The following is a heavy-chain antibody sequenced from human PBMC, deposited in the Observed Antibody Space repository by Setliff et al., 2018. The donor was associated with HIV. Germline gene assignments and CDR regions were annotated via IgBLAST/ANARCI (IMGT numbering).Heavy chain of an antibody. V-gene: IGHV4-39*01. CDR3: IIAYSSGWLAPMGFDS. CDR1: AGSIRSSTYY. D-gene: IGHD6-19*01. J-gene: IGHJ4*02. Sequence: SETLSLTCTVSAGSIRSSTYYWAWIRQPPGKGLEWIRTIYYSGSTYYNPSLKSRATISVDMPKNQFSLRLSSVTAADTAVYYCIIAYSSGWLAPMGFDSWGQGTLVTVSS. CDR2: IYYSGST.